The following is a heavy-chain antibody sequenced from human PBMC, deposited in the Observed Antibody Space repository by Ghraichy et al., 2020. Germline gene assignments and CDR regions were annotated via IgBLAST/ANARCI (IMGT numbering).Heavy chain of an antibody. CDR3: TSRGITVRSEWGSLDY. J-gene: IGHJ4*02. CDR2: IGSSGAQT. CDR1: GFTFSSHA. V-gene: IGHV3-23*01. D-gene: IGHD3-22*01. Sequence: ETLSLTCAASGFTFSSHAMTWVRQAPGKGLEWVAAIGSSGAQTFYADSVRGRFTISRDNSKNTLYLHMNNLKAEDTAVYYCTSRGITVRSEWGSLDYWGQGTLVTVSS.